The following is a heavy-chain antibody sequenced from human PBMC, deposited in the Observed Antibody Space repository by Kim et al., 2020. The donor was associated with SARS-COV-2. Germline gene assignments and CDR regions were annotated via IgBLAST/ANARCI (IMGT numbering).Heavy chain of an antibody. Sequence: GGSLRLSCAASGFTFSSYEMNWVRQAPGKGLEWVSYISSSGSTIYYADSVKGRFTISRDNAKNSLYLQMNSLRAEDTAVYYCAAQYGAGTGGFDYWGQGTLVTVSS. CDR3: AAQYGAGTGGFDY. D-gene: IGHD3-10*01. CDR1: GFTFSSYE. CDR2: ISSSGSTI. V-gene: IGHV3-48*03. J-gene: IGHJ4*02.